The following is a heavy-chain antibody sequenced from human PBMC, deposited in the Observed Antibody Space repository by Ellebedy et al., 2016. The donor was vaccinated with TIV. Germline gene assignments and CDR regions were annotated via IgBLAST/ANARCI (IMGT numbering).Heavy chain of an antibody. Sequence: GESLKISCAASGFTFSGYGMHLVRQPPGKGLELLAVISYNGNSHFYADSVNSRINISRDNSKNTLYLQMNSLRAEDTEVYYCAKDLGPLWGGAMDSWGRGALVTVSS. CDR1: GFTFSGYG. D-gene: IGHD3-16*01. CDR3: AKDLGPLWGGAMDS. CDR2: ISYNGNSH. V-gene: IGHV3-30*18. J-gene: IGHJ4*02.